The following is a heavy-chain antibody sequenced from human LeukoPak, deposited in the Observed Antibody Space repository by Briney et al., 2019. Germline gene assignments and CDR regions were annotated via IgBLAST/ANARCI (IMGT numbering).Heavy chain of an antibody. CDR1: GFTFSDYY. CDR2: ISSSGSTI. J-gene: IGHJ4*02. CDR3: ARISRTYGYYDY. V-gene: IGHV3-11*04. Sequence: GGSLRLSCAASGFTFSDYYMNWVRKAPGKGLEWVSYISSSGSTIYYADSVKGRFTISRDNAKNSLYLQMNSLRAEDTAVYYCARISRTYGYYDYWGQGTLVTVSS. D-gene: IGHD3-10*01.